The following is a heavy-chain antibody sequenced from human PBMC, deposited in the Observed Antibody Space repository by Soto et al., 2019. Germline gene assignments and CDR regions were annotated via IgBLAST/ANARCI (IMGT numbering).Heavy chain of an antibody. CDR3: ARDAGIPVVGRGTSFEY. CDR1: GGTFSNYA. CDR2: IIPIFASP. D-gene: IGHD6-19*01. Sequence: QVQLVQSGAEVKKPGSSVKVSCKASGGTFSNYAITWVRQAPGQGLEWMGTIIPIFASPRYAQKFQGRVTITADDSTSRTYMDLSSLRSEDTAVYYCARDAGIPVVGRGTSFEYWGQGTLVIVSS. V-gene: IGHV1-69*18. J-gene: IGHJ4*02.